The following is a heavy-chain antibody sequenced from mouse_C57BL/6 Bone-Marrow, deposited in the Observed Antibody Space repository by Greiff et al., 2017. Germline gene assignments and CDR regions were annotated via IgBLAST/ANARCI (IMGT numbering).Heavy chain of an antibody. CDR1: GFSLSTFGMG. CDR2: IWWDDDK. Sequence: VKLMECGPGILQPSQTLSLTCSFSGFSLSTFGMGVGWIRQPSGKGLEWLAHIWWDDDKYYNPALKSRLTISKDTSKNQVFLKIANVDTADTATYYCARPYDGSTGYFDYWGQGTTLTVSS. CDR3: ARPYDGSTGYFDY. V-gene: IGHV8-8*01. D-gene: IGHD2-3*01. J-gene: IGHJ2*01.